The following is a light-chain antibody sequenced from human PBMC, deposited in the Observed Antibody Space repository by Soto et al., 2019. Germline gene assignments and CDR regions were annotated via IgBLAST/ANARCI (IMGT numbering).Light chain of an antibody. V-gene: IGLV2-8*01. CDR3: SSYAGSNNLNV. CDR1: SSDVGGYKY. J-gene: IGLJ2*01. CDR2: EVS. Sequence: QSALTHPPSASVSPGQSVTISCTGTSSDVGGYKYVSWYQQHPGKAPKLLIYEVSQRPSGVPDRFSGSKSGNTATLTVSGLQAEDEADYCCSSYAGSNNLNVFGGGTKLTVL.